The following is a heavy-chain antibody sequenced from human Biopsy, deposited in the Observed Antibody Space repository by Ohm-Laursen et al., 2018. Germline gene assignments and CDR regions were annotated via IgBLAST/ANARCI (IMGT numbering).Heavy chain of an antibody. V-gene: IGHV3-53*01. CDR2: ISSSGVQ. Sequence: SLRLSCAASGFTVINNDISWVRQAPGKGLEWASFISSSGVQYHADSVKGRFTISRDNSKNTLYLQMNSLRAEDTAVYYCAKDHCSGGTCYSDGPVFDFWGQGTLATVSS. J-gene: IGHJ4*02. CDR1: GFTVINND. D-gene: IGHD2-15*01. CDR3: AKDHCSGGTCYSDGPVFDF.